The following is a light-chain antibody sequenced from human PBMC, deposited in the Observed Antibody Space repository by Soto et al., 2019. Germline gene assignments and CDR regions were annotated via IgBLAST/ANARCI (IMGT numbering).Light chain of an antibody. CDR3: ISYTGSSTSYV. J-gene: IGLJ1*01. Sequence: QSALTQPASVSGSPGQSITISCSGTSSDVGSYDHVAWYQQFPGKTPKLMIYEVSNRPSGVSSRFSGSKSGNTASLTISGLQAEDEDDYYCISYTGSSTSYVFGSGTKV. V-gene: IGLV2-14*01. CDR1: SSDVGSYDH. CDR2: EVS.